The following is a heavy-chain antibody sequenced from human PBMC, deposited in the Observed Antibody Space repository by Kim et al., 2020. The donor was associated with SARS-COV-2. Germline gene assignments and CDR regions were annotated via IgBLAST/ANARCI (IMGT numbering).Heavy chain of an antibody. CDR3: ARTIGAAEVF. Sequence: GGSLRLSCAASGFTFNSFWMHWVRQAPGKGLEWVANIKHDGSQRFYVDSVKGRFTISRDNARNSLYLQMNSLRAEDTAVYYCARTIGAAEVFWGQGNLVT. D-gene: IGHD6-13*01. CDR1: GFTFNSFW. CDR2: IKHDGSQR. V-gene: IGHV3-7*03. J-gene: IGHJ4*02.